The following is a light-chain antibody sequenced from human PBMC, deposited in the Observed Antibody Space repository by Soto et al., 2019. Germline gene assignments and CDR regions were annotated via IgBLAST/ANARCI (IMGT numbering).Light chain of an antibody. V-gene: IGKV3-20*01. CDR2: AAS. J-gene: IGKJ5*01. CDR1: QSASSSS. CDR3: QQYGSSLPIT. Sequence: DIVLTQSPGILSLSPGETATLSCRASQSASSSSFAWYQQKAGQAPRLLIYAASNRATGIPDRFSGSGSGTDFTLTISRLEPEDFVVYYCQQYGSSLPITFGQGTRLEIK.